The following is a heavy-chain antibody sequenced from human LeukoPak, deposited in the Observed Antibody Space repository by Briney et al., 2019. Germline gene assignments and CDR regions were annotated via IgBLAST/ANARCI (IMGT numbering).Heavy chain of an antibody. CDR2: IYSSGST. Sequence: SETPSLTCTVSGGSLTSTSHYWDWVRQPPGKGLEWLGSIYSSGSTYYNPSLKSLVTVSFDTSKNQFSLSLTSVTAADTAVYYCTKRRGYSFGFDYYYMDVWGKGTTVTISS. V-gene: IGHV4-39*01. CDR3: TKRRGYSFGFDYYYMDV. J-gene: IGHJ6*03. D-gene: IGHD5-18*01. CDR1: GGSLTSTSHY.